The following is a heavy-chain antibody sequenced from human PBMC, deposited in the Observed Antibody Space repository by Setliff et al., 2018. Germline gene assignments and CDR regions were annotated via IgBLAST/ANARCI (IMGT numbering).Heavy chain of an antibody. J-gene: IGHJ3*02. D-gene: IGHD5-18*01. CDR3: ARVATAILDAFDI. Sequence: SGTLSLTCTVSGGSISSNTYYWSWIRQHPGKGLEWIGYISYSGSTYYNPSLKSRVSISIDTSMNQFSLNLSSVTAADTAVYYCARVATAILDAFDIWGQGTMVTVSS. V-gene: IGHV4-31*03. CDR1: GGSISSNTYY. CDR2: ISYSGST.